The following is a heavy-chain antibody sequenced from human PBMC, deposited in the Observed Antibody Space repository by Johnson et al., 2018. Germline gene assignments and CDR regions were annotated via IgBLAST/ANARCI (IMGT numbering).Heavy chain of an antibody. CDR2: IHYSAST. V-gene: IGHV4-59*12. CDR1: GGSFSSNY. J-gene: IGHJ1*01. CDR3: ARGWYPRGY. D-gene: IGHD6-13*01. Sequence: QVQLQESGPGLVKPSETLSLTCTVSGGSFSSNYWTWIRQPPGKGLAWIRYIHYSASTNYNPALKSRVTISVDTSKNQCSLKLTSVTAADTAVYYCARGWYPRGYWGQGTLVTVSS.